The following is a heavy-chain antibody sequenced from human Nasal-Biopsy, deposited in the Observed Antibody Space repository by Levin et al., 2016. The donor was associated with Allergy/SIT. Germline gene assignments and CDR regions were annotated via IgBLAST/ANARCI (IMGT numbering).Heavy chain of an antibody. J-gene: IGHJ4*02. CDR3: GRDISRVGPNGPLDH. CDR2: ISESTAET. V-gene: IGHV1-18*01. CDR1: GYSFSDFG. Sequence: ASVKVSCKASGYSFSDFGFAWVRQAPGQGLQWLGWISESTAETRVAPEFQGRLTMTRDTYTNTAYMDLTRLTAADTAVYFCGRDISRVGPNGPLDHWGQGTLVTVSS. D-gene: IGHD1-26*01.